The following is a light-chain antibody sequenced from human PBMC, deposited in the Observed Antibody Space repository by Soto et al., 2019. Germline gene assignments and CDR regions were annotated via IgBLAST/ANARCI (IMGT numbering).Light chain of an antibody. V-gene: IGLV7-46*01. CDR3: LLSYSDARV. CDR2: DTN. CDR1: TGDVTSGHY. J-gene: IGLJ3*02. Sequence: QSAVTQEPSLTVSPGGTVTLTCGSSTGDVTSGHYPYWFQQKPGPAPRTLIYDTNNKHSWTPARFSGSLLGGKAALTLSGAQPEDEAEYYCLLSYSDARVFGGGTKLTVL.